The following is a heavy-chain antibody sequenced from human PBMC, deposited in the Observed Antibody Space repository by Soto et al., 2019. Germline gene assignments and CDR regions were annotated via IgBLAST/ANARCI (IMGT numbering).Heavy chain of an antibody. CDR2: IYRTGST. J-gene: IGHJ4*02. CDR3: ASRDPGTSVDY. D-gene: IGHD1-7*01. V-gene: IGHV4-4*02. CDR1: GVSFTSNNW. Sequence: PSETLSLTGAVSGVSFTSNNWWTWVRQPPGQGLEWIGEIYRTGSTNYNPSLKSRVTISLDTSENQFSLKVTALTAADTAVYYCASRDPGTSVDYWGQGTLVTVSS.